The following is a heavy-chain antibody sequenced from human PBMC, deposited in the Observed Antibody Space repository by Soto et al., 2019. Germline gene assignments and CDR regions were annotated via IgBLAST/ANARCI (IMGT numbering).Heavy chain of an antibody. D-gene: IGHD3-10*01. CDR3: ARGPVSGSYYGSGSPS. CDR1: GGSISSGGYY. J-gene: IGHJ5*02. V-gene: IGHV4-31*03. CDR2: IYYSGST. Sequence: SETLSLTCTVSGGSISSGGYYWSWIRQHPGKGLEWIGYIYYSGSTYYNPSLKSRVTISVDTSKNQFSLKLSSVTAADTAVYYCARGPVSGSYYGSGSPSWGQGTLVTVSS.